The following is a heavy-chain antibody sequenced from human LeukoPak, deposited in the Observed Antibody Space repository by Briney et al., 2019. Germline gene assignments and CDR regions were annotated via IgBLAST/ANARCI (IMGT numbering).Heavy chain of an antibody. CDR3: TTDQYYYGSSGYYSFFDY. V-gene: IGHV3-15*01. D-gene: IGHD3-22*01. CDR1: GFTFSSYG. CDR2: IKSKTDGGTT. Sequence: GRSLRLSCAASGFTFSSYGMHWVRQAPGKGLEWVGRIKSKTDGGTTDYAAPVKGRFTISRDDSKNTLYLQMNSLKTEDTAVYYCTTDQYYYGSSGYYSFFDYWGQGTLVTVSS. J-gene: IGHJ4*02.